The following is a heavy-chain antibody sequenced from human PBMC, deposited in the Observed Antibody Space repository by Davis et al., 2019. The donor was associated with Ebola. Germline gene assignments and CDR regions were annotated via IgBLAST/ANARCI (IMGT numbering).Heavy chain of an antibody. Sequence: GQSLKISCAASGFTFNIFDRHWLRQAPGRGLEWVAFVRSHGSDDHYADSVKGRFTISSDNSKNTLYLQMNSLRPEDTAVYYCARDSDDYSFDYWGQGTLVTVSS. V-gene: IGHV3-30*02. CDR1: GFTFNIFD. D-gene: IGHD4-11*01. CDR2: VRSHGSDD. J-gene: IGHJ4*02. CDR3: ARDSDDYSFDY.